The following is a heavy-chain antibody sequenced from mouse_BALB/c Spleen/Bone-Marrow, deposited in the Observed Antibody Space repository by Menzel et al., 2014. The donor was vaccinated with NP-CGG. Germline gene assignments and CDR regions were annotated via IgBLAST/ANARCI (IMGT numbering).Heavy chain of an antibody. Sequence: LVESGAELARPGASVKMSCKASGYTFTSYTIHWVKQRPGQGLEWIGYINPSCGYTNYNQKFKDKATLTADKSSSTAYMQLSSLTSEDSAVYYCARGGPFAYWGQGTLVTVSA. V-gene: IGHV1-4*01. D-gene: IGHD3-3*01. CDR3: ARGGPFAY. J-gene: IGHJ3*01. CDR1: GYTFTSYT. CDR2: INPSCGYT.